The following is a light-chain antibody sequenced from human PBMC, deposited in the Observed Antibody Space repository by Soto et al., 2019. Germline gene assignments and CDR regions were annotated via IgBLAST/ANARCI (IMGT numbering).Light chain of an antibody. CDR3: QQRSNWPLT. CDR2: DAS. CDR1: QSVSSF. Sequence: EIVLTQSPATLSLSPGERATLSCRASQSVSSFLAWYQQKPGQAPRLLIYDASNRGTGIPARFSGSGFGTDFTLTISSREPEDFAVYYCQQRSNWPLTFGGGTKVEIK. J-gene: IGKJ4*01. V-gene: IGKV3-11*01.